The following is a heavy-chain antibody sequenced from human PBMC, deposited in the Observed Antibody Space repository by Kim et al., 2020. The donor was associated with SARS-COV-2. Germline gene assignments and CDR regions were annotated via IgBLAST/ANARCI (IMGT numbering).Heavy chain of an antibody. J-gene: IGHJ4*02. D-gene: IGHD2-8*02. V-gene: IGHV3-23*01. CDR3: EKKGCTGTTCTSYFDY. Sequence: CVKGRFTIARDNAKNTLYLQMNSLRAEDTAVYYCEKKGCTGTTCTSYFDYWGQGTLVTVSS.